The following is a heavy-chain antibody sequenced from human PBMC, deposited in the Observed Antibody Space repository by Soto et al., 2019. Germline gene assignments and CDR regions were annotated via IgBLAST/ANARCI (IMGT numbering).Heavy chain of an antibody. CDR3: ATGDGLPRYY. D-gene: IGHD3-16*01. J-gene: IGHJ4*02. CDR1: GGSISSYY. Sequence: SETLSLTCTVSGGSISSYYCSWIRQPPGKGLEWIGYIYYSGSTNYNPSLKSRVTISVDTSKNQFSLKLSSVTAADTAVYSCATGDGLPRYYWGQGTLVTVSS. V-gene: IGHV4-59*12. CDR2: IYYSGST.